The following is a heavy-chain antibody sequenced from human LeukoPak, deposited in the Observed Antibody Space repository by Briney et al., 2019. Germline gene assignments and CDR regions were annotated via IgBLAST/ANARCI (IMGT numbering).Heavy chain of an antibody. CDR1: GGSISSYY. Sequence: SETLSLTCTVSGGSISSYYWSWIRQPPGKGLEWIGYIYYSGSTNYNPSLKSRVTITVETSNNQFSLMLSSVAAADKAVYYCARAEGGELPYYYYGMDVWGQGTTVTVSS. D-gene: IGHD1-26*01. CDR2: IYYSGST. CDR3: ARAEGGELPYYYYGMDV. V-gene: IGHV4-59*01. J-gene: IGHJ6*02.